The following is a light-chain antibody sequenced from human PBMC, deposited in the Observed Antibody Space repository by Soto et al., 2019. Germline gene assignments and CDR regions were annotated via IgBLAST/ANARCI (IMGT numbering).Light chain of an antibody. J-gene: IGLJ2*01. CDR2: DVS. CDR1: SGDVGHYNY. Sequence: QSALTQPRSVSGSPGQSVTISCTGTSGDVGHYNYVSWYQQHPGKAPKLMVYDVSKRPSGVPDRFSGSKSGNTASLTISGLQAEDXADYYCCSYAGSYTYVVFGGGTKLTVL. CDR3: CSYAGSYTYVV. V-gene: IGLV2-11*01.